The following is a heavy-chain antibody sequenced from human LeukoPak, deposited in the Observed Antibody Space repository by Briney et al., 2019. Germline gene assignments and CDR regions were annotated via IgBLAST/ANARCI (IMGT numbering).Heavy chain of an antibody. CDR1: EFTFGSYA. D-gene: IGHD6-13*01. CDR2: ISGSGGST. CDR3: ARDHYSSRTNDAFVI. Sequence: VGSLRLSCAASEFTFGSYAMSWVRQAPGKGLEWVSTISGSGGSTFYADSVRGRFTISRDNSKNTLYLQMNSLRGEDTAVYYCARDHYSSRTNDAFVIWGQGTMVTVSS. J-gene: IGHJ3*02. V-gene: IGHV3-23*01.